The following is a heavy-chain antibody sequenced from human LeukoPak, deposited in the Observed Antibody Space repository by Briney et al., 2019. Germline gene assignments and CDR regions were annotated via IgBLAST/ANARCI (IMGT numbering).Heavy chain of an antibody. V-gene: IGHV1-2*02. CDR2: INPNSGGT. CDR1: GYTFTGYY. CDR3: ARDLRAWTTVTISPHGY. J-gene: IGHJ4*02. Sequence: GASVKVSCKASGYTFTGYYMHWVRQAPGQGLEWMGWINPNSGGTNYAQKFQGRVTMTRDTSISTAYMELSRLRSDDTAVYYCARDLRAWTTVTISPHGYWGQGTLVTVSS. D-gene: IGHD4-17*01.